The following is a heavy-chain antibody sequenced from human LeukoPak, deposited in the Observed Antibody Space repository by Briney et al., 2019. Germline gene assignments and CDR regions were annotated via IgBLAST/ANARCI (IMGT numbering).Heavy chain of an antibody. CDR3: AKVETSGGANCYALDY. Sequence: GGSLRLSCAASGFTSSDYTMNWVRQAPGKGLEWVSAISGSDGSTYYADSVKGRFTISRDDSQNTLYLQMNSLSAEDTAVYYCAKVETSGGANCYALDYWGQGTLVTVSS. D-gene: IGHD2-2*01. J-gene: IGHJ4*02. V-gene: IGHV3-23*01. CDR2: ISGSDGST. CDR1: GFTSSDYT.